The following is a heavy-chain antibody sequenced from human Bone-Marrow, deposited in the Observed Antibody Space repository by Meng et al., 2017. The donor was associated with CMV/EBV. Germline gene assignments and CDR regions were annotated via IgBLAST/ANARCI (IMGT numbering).Heavy chain of an antibody. Sequence: SCAASGFSFSDHYMDWVRQAPGKGLAWVGRVRNKASRYTTEYAASVKGRFTISRDDSNNSLYLQMNTLTTEDTAVYYCVLGLWMGFHHYGMDVWGQGTMVTVSS. CDR3: VLGLWMGFHHYGMDV. CDR2: VRNKASRYTT. D-gene: IGHD2-21*01. J-gene: IGHJ6*02. V-gene: IGHV3-72*01. CDR1: GFSFSDHY.